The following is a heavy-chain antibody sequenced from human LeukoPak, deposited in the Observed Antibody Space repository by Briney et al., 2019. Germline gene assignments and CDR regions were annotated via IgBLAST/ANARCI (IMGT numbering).Heavy chain of an antibody. D-gene: IGHD3-22*01. CDR1: GYTFTSYG. J-gene: IGHJ4*02. CDR3: ARDVYVPYYYDSSGYYYNDY. V-gene: IGHV1-18*01. CDR2: ISAYNGNT. Sequence: ASVKVSCKASGYTFTSYGISWVRQAPGQGLEWMGWISAYNGNTNYAQKLQGRVTITTDTSTSTAYMELRSLRSDDTAVYYCARDVYVPYYYDSSGYYYNDYWGQGTLVTVSS.